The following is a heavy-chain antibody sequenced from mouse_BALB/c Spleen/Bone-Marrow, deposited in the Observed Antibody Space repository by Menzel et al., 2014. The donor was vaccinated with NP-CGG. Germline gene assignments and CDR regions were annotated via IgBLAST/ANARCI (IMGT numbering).Heavy chain of an antibody. Sequence: EVKLVESGGGLVQPGGSLKLSCAASGFTFSSYTMSWVRQTPEKRLEWVAYISNGGGSTYYPDTVKGRSTISRDNAKNTLYLQMSSLKSEDTAMYYCARGGYAVGATPFAYWGQGTLVTVSA. D-gene: IGHD1-1*01. CDR3: ARGGYAVGATPFAY. CDR1: GFTFSSYT. J-gene: IGHJ3*01. CDR2: ISNGGGST. V-gene: IGHV5-12-2*01.